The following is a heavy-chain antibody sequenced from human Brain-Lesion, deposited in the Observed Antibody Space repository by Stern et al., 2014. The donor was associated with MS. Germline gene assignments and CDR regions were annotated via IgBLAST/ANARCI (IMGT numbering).Heavy chain of an antibody. CDR2: ISWNSGTI. CDR1: GFPFDDYA. CDR3: ARDITGSSAYFAY. J-gene: IGHJ4*02. V-gene: IGHV3-9*01. Sequence: QLEQSEGDLVQPGRSLRLSCAAFGFPFDDYAMHWVRQAPGTGLELVAVISWNSGTIGYADSVKGRFTTSRDNAYSSLYLQMNSLRPEDTALYYCARDITGSSAYFAYWGQGTLVTVSS. D-gene: IGHD1-14*01.